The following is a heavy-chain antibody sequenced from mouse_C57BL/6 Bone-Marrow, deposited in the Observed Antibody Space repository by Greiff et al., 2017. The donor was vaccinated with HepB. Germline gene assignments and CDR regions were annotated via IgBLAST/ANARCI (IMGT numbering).Heavy chain of an antibody. CDR3: ARGGFDY. Sequence: DVKLVESGGGLVQSGRSLRLSCATSGFTFSDFYMEWVRQAPGKGLEWIAASRNKANDYTTEYSASVKGRFIVSRDTSQSILYLQMNALRAEDTAIYYCARGGFDYWGQGTTLTVSS. CDR2: SRNKANDYTT. J-gene: IGHJ2*01. V-gene: IGHV7-1*01. CDR1: GFTFSDFY.